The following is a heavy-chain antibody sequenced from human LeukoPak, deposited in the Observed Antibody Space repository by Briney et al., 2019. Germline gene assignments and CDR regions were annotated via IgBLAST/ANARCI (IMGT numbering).Heavy chain of an antibody. CDR3: AKNVVFTRYFDS. CDR1: GFTFSNHA. V-gene: IGHV3-23*01. CDR2: INGGGRTT. Sequence: PGGSSRLSCAASGFTFSNHAMSWVRQAPGKGLQWVSVINGGGRTTEYADSVKGRFTVSRDNSVNTLSLHMDSLRVEDTAIYYCAKNVVFTRYFDSWGQGTLVTVSS. D-gene: IGHD2-21*01. J-gene: IGHJ4*02.